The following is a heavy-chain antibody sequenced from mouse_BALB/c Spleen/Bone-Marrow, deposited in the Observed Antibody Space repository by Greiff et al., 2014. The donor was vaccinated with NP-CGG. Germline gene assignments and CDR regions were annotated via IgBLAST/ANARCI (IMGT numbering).Heavy chain of an antibody. CDR3: ARGLRHAMDY. CDR2: IDPQNGNT. Sequence: EVKLQESGAELVRPGALVKLSCKASGFNIKDYYMHWVKQRPEQGLEWIGWIDPQNGNTIYGPKFQGKASITADTSSNTAYLQLSSLPSEDTAVYYCARGLRHAMDYWGQGTSVTVSS. CDR1: GFNIKDYY. J-gene: IGHJ4*01. D-gene: IGHD2-4*01. V-gene: IGHV14-1*02.